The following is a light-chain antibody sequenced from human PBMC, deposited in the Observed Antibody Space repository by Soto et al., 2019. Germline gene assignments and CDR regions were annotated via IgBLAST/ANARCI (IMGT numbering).Light chain of an antibody. CDR3: SSYAGSNNYV. J-gene: IGLJ1*01. V-gene: IGLV2-8*01. CDR1: SSYVGGYNY. Sequence: QSALTQPPSASGSPGQSVTISCTGTSSYVGGYNYVSWYQQHPGKAPKLMIYEVSKRPSGVPDRFSGSKSGNTASLTVSGLQAEDEADYYCSSYAGSNNYVFGTGTKVPS. CDR2: EVS.